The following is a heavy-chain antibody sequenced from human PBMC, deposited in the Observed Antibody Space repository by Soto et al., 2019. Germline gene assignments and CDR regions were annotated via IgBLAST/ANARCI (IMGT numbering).Heavy chain of an antibody. D-gene: IGHD3-3*01. Sequence: GGSLRLSCAASGFTFTDYAMSWVRQAPGKGLEWVAVISYDGSNKYYADSVKGRFTISRDNSKNTLYLQMNSLRAEDTAVYYCAKTHYDFWSGYCPRCYYYGMDVWGQGTTVTVSS. CDR1: GFTFTDYA. CDR3: AKTHYDFWSGYCPRCYYYGMDV. CDR2: ISYDGSNK. V-gene: IGHV3-30*18. J-gene: IGHJ6*02.